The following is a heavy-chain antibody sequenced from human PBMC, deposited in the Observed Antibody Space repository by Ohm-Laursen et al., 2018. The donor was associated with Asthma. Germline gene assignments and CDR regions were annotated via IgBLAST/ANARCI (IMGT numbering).Heavy chain of an antibody. CDR3: ARDRAYYYYGMDV. CDR2: ISYDGSNK. CDR1: GFTFSSYA. J-gene: IGHJ6*02. Sequence: SLRLSCTASGFTFSSYAMHWVRQAPGKGLEWVAVISYDGSNKYYADSVKGRFTISRDNSKNTLYLQMNSLRAEDTAVYYCARDRAYYYYGMDVWGQGTTVTVSS. V-gene: IGHV3-30*04.